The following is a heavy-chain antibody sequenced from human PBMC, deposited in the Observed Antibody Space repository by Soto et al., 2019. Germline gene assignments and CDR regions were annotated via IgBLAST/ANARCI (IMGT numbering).Heavy chain of an antibody. Sequence: GASVKVSCKASGYTFTIYYMHGVLQSPLQWLDWMGIINPSGGSTNYAQKFQGRVTMTRDTSTSTVYMELTSLRSEDTAMFYCARGGSMVVMTDGFDFWGQGTLVTVSS. CDR3: ARGGSMVVMTDGFDF. CDR1: GYTFTIYY. CDR2: INPSGGST. D-gene: IGHD2-21*02. J-gene: IGHJ4*02. V-gene: IGHV1-46*01.